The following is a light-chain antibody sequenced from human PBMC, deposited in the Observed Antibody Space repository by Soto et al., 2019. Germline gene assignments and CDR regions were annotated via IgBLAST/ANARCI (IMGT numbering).Light chain of an antibody. CDR1: NIGSKS. V-gene: IGLV3-21*02. Sequence: SYELTQPPSVSVAPGQTARITCGGNNIGSKSVHWYQQKPGQAPVLVVYDDSDRPSGIPERFSGSNSGNTATLTISRVEAGDEDDYYCQVWDSSSDHNVVFGGGTKLTVL. CDR3: QVWDSSSDHNVV. J-gene: IGLJ2*01. CDR2: DDS.